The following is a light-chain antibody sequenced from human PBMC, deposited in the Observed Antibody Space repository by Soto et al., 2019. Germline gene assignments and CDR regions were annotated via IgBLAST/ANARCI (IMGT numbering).Light chain of an antibody. CDR3: AAWDDSLNGRGV. V-gene: IGLV1-44*01. Sequence: QSVLTQPPSASGTPGQRVTISCSGSTSNIESNAVSWYQQLPGTAPKLLIYSNNQRPSWVPDRFSGSKSGTSASLAISGLQSEDEADYYCAAWDDSLNGRGVFGGGTKLTVL. CDR2: SNN. CDR1: TSNIESNA. J-gene: IGLJ3*02.